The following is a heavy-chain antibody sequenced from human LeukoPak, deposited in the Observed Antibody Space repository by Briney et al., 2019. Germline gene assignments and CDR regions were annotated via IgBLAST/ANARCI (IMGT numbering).Heavy chain of an antibody. D-gene: IGHD4-23*01. CDR1: GDSISSYY. CDR3: ARENNDYGGKKAFDY. V-gene: IGHV4-59*12. J-gene: IGHJ4*02. Sequence: SETLSLTCAVSGDSISSYYWGWIRQPPGKGLERIAYISYSGTTNYNPSLMSRVTISLDTSKNQSSLKLSSVTAADTAVYYCARENNDYGGKKAFDYWGQGTLVTVSS. CDR2: ISYSGTT.